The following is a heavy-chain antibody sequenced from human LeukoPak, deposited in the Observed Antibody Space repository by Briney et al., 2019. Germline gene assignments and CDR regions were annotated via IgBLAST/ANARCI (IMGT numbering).Heavy chain of an antibody. J-gene: IGHJ3*02. V-gene: IGHV4-39*01. CDR1: GGSIISSDYH. CDR2: ISYSGNT. D-gene: IGHD2-15*01. Sequence: SQTLSLTCTVSGGSIISSDYHWDWVRQPPGKGLEWIGTISYSGNTDYNPSLRSRVTISVDTSNNQFSLRLGSVTAADTTVYHCARHCCSGPAKRVFDIWGQGTMVTVFS. CDR3: ARHCCSGPAKRVFDI.